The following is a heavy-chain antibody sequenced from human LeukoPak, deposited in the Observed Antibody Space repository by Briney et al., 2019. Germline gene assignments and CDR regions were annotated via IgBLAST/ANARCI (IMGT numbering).Heavy chain of an antibody. V-gene: IGHV3-30*04. CDR1: GFTFSSYA. CDR2: ISYDGSNK. D-gene: IGHD3-22*01. J-gene: IGHJ6*02. Sequence: GGSLRLSCAASGFTFSSYAMHWVRQAPGKGLEWVAVISYDGSNKYCADSVKGRFTISRDNSKNTLYLQMNSLRAEDTAVYYCARGANYYDSSGYYVGFGMDVWGQGTTVTVSS. CDR3: ARGANYYDSSGYYVGFGMDV.